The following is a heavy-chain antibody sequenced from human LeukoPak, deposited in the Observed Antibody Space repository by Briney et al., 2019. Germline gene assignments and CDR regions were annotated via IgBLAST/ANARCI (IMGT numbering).Heavy chain of an antibody. V-gene: IGHV4-61*02. CDR2: IYTSGST. J-gene: IGHJ4*02. CDR3: ATASYDFWSGYYNDY. D-gene: IGHD3-3*01. CDR1: GGSISSGSYY. Sequence: PSETLSLTCTVSGGSISSGSYYWSWIRQPAGKGLEWIGRIYTSGSTNYNPSLKSRVTISVDTSKNQFTLKLSSVTAADTAVYYCATASYDFWSGYYNDYWGQGTLVTVSS.